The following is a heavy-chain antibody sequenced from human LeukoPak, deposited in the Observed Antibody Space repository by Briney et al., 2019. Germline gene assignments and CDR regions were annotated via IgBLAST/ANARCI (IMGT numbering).Heavy chain of an antibody. D-gene: IGHD4-17*01. V-gene: IGHV1-69*13. J-gene: IGHJ5*02. CDR1: GGTFSSYA. Sequence: GASVKVSCKASGGTFSSYAISWVRQAPGQGLEWMGGIIPIFGTANYAQKFQGRVTITADESTSTAYMELSSLRSEDTAVYYCARTHTGWFDPWGQGTLVTVSS. CDR3: ARTHTGWFDP. CDR2: IIPIFGTA.